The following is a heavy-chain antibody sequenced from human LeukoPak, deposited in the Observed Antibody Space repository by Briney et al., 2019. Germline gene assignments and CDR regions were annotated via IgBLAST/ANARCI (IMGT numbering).Heavy chain of an antibody. CDR3: ARARIAAAGTGGVLDY. CDR1: GFTFSSYS. Sequence: PGGSLRLSCAASGFTFSSYSMNWVRQAPGKGLEWVSSISSSSSYIYYADSVKGRFTISRDNAKNSLYLQMNSLRAEDTAVYYCARARIAAAGTGGVLDYWGQGTLVTVSS. D-gene: IGHD6-13*01. J-gene: IGHJ4*02. CDR2: ISSSSSYI. V-gene: IGHV3-21*01.